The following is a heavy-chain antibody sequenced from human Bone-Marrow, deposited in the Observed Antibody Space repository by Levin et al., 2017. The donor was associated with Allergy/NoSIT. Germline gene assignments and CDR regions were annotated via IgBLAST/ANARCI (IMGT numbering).Heavy chain of an antibody. V-gene: IGHV3-53*01. D-gene: IGHD5-24*01. CDR2: VYSRGDT. J-gene: IGHJ4*02. CDR3: ARHPASMAPGDS. Sequence: ETLSLTCAASGFTVSSNYMTWVRQAPGKGLEWVSSVYSRGDTDYADSVKGRFTISRDKSKNTLYLQMNSLRVEDTAVYYCARHPASMAPGDSWGQGILVTGSS. CDR1: GFTVSSNY.